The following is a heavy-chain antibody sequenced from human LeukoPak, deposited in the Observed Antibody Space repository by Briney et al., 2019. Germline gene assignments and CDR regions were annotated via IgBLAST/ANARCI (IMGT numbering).Heavy chain of an antibody. J-gene: IGHJ3*02. CDR3: ARVTLGYSEKAFDI. CDR1: GFTFSSYS. Sequence: GGSLRLSCAASGFTFSSYSMNWVRQAPGKGLEWVSSTSSSSSYIYYADSVKGRFTISRDNAKNSLYLQMNSLRAEDTAVYYCARVTLGYSEKAFDIWGQGTMVTVSS. CDR2: TSSSSSYI. D-gene: IGHD3-22*01. V-gene: IGHV3-21*01.